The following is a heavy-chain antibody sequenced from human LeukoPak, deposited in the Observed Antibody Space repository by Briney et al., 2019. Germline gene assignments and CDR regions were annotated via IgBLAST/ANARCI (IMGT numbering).Heavy chain of an antibody. CDR3: ARGDVWSGYYGMGFEDAFDY. J-gene: IGHJ4*02. V-gene: IGHV1-2*02. CDR2: INPNSGGT. Sequence: GASVKVSCKASGYTFTGYYMHWVRQAPGQGLEWMGWINPNSGGTNYAQKFQGRVTMTRDTSISTAYMELSRLRSDDTAVYYCARGDVWSGYYGMGFEDAFDYWGQGTLVTVSS. D-gene: IGHD3-3*01. CDR1: GYTFTGYY.